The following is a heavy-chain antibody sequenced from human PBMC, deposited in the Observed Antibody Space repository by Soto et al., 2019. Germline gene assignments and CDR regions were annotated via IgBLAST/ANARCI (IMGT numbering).Heavy chain of an antibody. CDR1: GGSISSYY. Sequence: SETLSLTCTVSGGSISSYYWSWIRQPPGKGLEWIGYIYYSGSTNYNPSLKSRVTISVDTSKNQFSLKLSSVTAADTAVYYCAGGYCSSTSCYNFNYYYYYMDVWGQGTMVTVSS. D-gene: IGHD2-2*02. J-gene: IGHJ6*03. V-gene: IGHV4-59*01. CDR3: AGGYCSSTSCYNFNYYYYYMDV. CDR2: IYYSGST.